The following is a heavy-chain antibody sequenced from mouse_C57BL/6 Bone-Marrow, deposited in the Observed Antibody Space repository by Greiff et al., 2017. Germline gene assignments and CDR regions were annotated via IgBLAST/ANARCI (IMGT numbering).Heavy chain of an antibody. J-gene: IGHJ2*01. V-gene: IGHV1-55*01. CDR1: GSTFTSYW. CDR3: ASAITTVVGY. Sequence: VQLQQPGAELVKPGASVKMSCKASGSTFTSYWITWVKQRPGQGLEWIGDIYPGSGSTNYNEKFKSKAALTVDTPSSTAYMTVSSVTSDDAAVYYCASAITTVVGYWGQGTTLTVSS. D-gene: IGHD1-1*01. CDR2: IYPGSGST.